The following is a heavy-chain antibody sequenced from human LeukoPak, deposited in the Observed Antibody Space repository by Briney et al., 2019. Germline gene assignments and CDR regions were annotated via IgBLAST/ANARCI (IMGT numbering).Heavy chain of an antibody. J-gene: IGHJ6*02. CDR2: ISSSGSTI. CDR3: ARPQPRGDYYGMDV. CDR1: GFTFSDYY. D-gene: IGHD3-10*01. V-gene: IGHV3-11*01. Sequence: GGSLRLSCAASGFTFSDYYMSWIRQAPGKGLEWVSYISSSGSTIYYADSVKGRFTISRDNAKKSLYLQMNSLRAEDTAVYYCARPQPRGDYYGMDVWGQGTTVTVSS.